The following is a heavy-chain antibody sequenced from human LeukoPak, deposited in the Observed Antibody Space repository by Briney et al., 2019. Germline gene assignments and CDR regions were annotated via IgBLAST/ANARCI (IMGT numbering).Heavy chain of an antibody. J-gene: IGHJ5*02. CDR3: ARDRAVTQDWVEFDP. V-gene: IGHV3-66*03. Sequence: PGGSLRLSCAGSGFSVSNYYMSWVRQAPGKGREWVSLIRDSGETFYADSVKGRFTISRDNSKNTMYLRMNRLRVEDTAVYFCARDRAVTQDWVEFDPWGQGTLVTVSS. CDR2: IRDSGET. CDR1: GFSVSNYY. D-gene: IGHD4-17*01.